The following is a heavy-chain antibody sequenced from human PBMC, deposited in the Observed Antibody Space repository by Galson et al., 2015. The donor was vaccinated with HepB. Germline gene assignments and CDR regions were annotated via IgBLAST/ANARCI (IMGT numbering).Heavy chain of an antibody. J-gene: IGHJ1*01. CDR2: IRDHGFGT. Sequence: LRLSCAASGFTFSNSAMRWVRQPPGTGLEWVSAIRDHGFGTHYADSVKGRFNIFRDNSKNTLYLQMDSLTVEDTAVYYCVRNGGRFFQHWGQGTLVTVSS. CDR3: VRNGGRFFQH. CDR1: GFTFSNSA. V-gene: IGHV3-23*01. D-gene: IGHD1-26*01.